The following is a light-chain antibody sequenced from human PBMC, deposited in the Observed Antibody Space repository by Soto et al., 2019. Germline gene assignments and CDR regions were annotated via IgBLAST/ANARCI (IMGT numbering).Light chain of an antibody. CDR2: EGS. V-gene: IGLV2-23*01. CDR1: SSDVGSYNL. J-gene: IGLJ2*01. CDR3: CSYAGSSTYVV. Sequence: QSVLTQPASVSGSPGQSIPISCTGTSSDVGSYNLVSWYQQHPGKAPKLMIYEGSKRPSGVSNRFSGSKSGNTASLTISGLQAEDEDDYYCCSYAGSSTYVVFGGGTKVTVL.